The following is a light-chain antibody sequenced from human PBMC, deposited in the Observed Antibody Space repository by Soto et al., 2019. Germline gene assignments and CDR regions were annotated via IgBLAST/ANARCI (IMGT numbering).Light chain of an antibody. CDR3: QQYGSSPRT. Sequence: EIVLTQSPGTLSLTPGERATLSCGASQSVTGSYLAWYQQKTGQAPGLLIYGASTRATGIPDRFSGSGSGTDFSLTISRLEPEDFAVYYCQQYGSSPRTFGGGTNVDI. V-gene: IGKV3-20*01. J-gene: IGKJ4*01. CDR1: QSVTGSY. CDR2: GAS.